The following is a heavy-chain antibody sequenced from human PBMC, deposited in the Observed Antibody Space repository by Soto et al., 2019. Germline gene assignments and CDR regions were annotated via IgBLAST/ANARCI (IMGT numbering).Heavy chain of an antibody. V-gene: IGHV4-59*08. CDR3: ARHRRTTGAKFYFDT. CDR1: GGSINSYC. CDR2: IFDSGNA. D-gene: IGHD4-4*01. J-gene: IGHJ4*02. Sequence: QVQLQESGPGLVKPSETLSLTCTVSGGSINSYCWSWIRQPPGKGLEWIAYIFDSGNANYNPSLKSRVTISVDTSKNQFSLKLTSVTAADTAVYYCARHRRTTGAKFYFDTWGQGALVTVSS.